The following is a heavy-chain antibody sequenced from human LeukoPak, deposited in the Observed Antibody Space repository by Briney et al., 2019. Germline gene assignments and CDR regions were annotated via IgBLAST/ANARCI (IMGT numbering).Heavy chain of an antibody. CDR3: AKNSRLIDY. CDR2: ISGSGSGGST. CDR1: GFTFSSSA. Sequence: GGFLRLSCAASGFTFSSSAMSWVRQAPGKGLEWVSSISGSGSGGSTYYADSVKGRFTISRDNSKNTLYLQMNSLRAEDTAVYYCAKNSRLIDYWGQGTLVTVSS. V-gene: IGHV3-23*01. J-gene: IGHJ4*02. D-gene: IGHD2/OR15-2a*01.